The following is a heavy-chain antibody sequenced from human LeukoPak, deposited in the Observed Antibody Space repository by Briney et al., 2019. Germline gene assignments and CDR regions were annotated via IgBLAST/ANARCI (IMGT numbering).Heavy chain of an antibody. J-gene: IGHJ4*01. CDR2: IRQDGGEK. D-gene: IGHD6-13*01. V-gene: IGHV3-7*01. CDR3: ARDGTAAGLYFDL. Sequence: GXXLRLSCAVSGFTFTDYWMNWVRQAPGKGMEWVASIRQDGGEKYYVDSVKGRFTISRDNTKNSLYLQMSALRAEDTAVYYCARDGTAAGLYFDLWGQGTLVTVSS. CDR1: GFTFTDYW.